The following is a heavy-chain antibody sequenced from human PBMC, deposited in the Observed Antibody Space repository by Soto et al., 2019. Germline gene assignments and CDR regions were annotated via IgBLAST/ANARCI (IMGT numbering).Heavy chain of an antibody. CDR1: GFTLSGYA. D-gene: IGHD6-6*01. J-gene: IGHJ6*03. V-gene: IGHV3-64*01. Sequence: EVQLAESGGGLAQPGGSLRLSCAASGFTLSGYAMDWVSQAPGKGLEYVSGISSNGVGTYYANSVQGRFTISRDNSKNTVYLQMDSLRPEDMAVYYCARRARPDFYYMDVWGKGTTVTVSS. CDR2: ISSNGVGT. CDR3: ARRARPDFYYMDV.